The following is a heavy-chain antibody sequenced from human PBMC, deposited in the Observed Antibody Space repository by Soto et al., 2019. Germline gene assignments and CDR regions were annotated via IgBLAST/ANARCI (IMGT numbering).Heavy chain of an antibody. CDR2: IYYSGST. Sequence: KPSETLSLTCTVSGGSISSYYWSWIRQPPGKGLEWIGYIYYSGSTNYNPSLKSRVTISVDTSKNQFSLKLSSVTAADTAVYYCARDKYYDSTGTFDYWGQGTLVTVSS. CDR1: GGSISSYY. CDR3: ARDKYYDSTGTFDY. V-gene: IGHV4-59*01. J-gene: IGHJ4*02. D-gene: IGHD3-22*01.